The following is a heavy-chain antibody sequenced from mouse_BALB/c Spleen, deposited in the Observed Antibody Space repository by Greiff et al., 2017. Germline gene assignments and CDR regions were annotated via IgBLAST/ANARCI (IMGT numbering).Heavy chain of an antibody. CDR3: ARRVMYYFDY. V-gene: IGHV1-4*02. D-gene: IGHD2-12*01. CDR2: INPSSGYT. J-gene: IGHJ2*01. CDR1: GYTFTSYT. Sequence: QVQLKESAAELARPGASVKMSCKASGYTFTSYTMHWVKQRPGQGLEWIGYINPSSGYTEYNQKFKDKTTLTADKSSSTAYMQLSSLTSEDSAVYYCARRVMYYFDYWGQGTTLTVSS.